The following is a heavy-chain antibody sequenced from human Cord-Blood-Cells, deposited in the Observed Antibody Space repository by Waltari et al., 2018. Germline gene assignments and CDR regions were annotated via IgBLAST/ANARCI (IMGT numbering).Heavy chain of an antibody. D-gene: IGHD6-13*01. CDR1: GYTFTSYD. CDR3: ARGGDSSSLQNDS. CDR2: RNPNSGNT. Sequence: QVQLVQSGAEGKKPGASVKVSCKASGYTFTSYDINWVRPATGQGLEWMGRRNPNSGNTGNAQNFHGRVTMTRNTAISTGYMERSGLRSEDTAVYYCARGGDSSSLQNDSWGQGTLVTVSS. J-gene: IGHJ4*02. V-gene: IGHV1-8*01.